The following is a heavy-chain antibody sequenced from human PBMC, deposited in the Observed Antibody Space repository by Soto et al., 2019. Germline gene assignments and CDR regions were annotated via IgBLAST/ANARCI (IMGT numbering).Heavy chain of an antibody. Sequence: PEGALRLPCAASGCIFTDYWIHGVRQAPGKGLVWVSRIKSDESTTNYADSVWGRLTISRDNAKNTVYLQMNSLRAEDTAVYYCENAARNYYYFDSRGEGPLVTVSS. CDR1: GCIFTDYW. CDR3: ENAARNYYYFDS. V-gene: IGHV3-74*01. J-gene: IGHJ4*02. D-gene: IGHD3-10*01. CDR2: IKSDESTT.